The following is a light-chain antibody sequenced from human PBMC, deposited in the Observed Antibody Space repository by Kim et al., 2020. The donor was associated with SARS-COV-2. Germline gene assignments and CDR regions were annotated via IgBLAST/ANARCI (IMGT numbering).Light chain of an antibody. J-gene: IGLJ3*02. CDR3: QAWDSSKAV. CDR1: NIGGKN. CDR2: RDS. V-gene: IGLV3-9*01. Sequence: SYELTQPLSVSVALGQTARITCGGYNIGGKNVHWYQQKPGQAPLLVIYRDSSPPSGIPQRFSGSNSGNTATLTISRAQAGDEADYYCQAWDSSKAVFGG.